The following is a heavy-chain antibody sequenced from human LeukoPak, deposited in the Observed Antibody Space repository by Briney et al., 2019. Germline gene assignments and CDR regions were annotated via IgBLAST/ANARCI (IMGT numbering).Heavy chain of an antibody. Sequence: PSQTLSLTCSVSGGSISSGPYFWSWIRQSPGQGLEWIGYIWPSGSTNYNPSLRSRVTISVDTSKNQFSLELSSVTAADTAVYYCAKDSSSWSRGAFDIWGQGTMVTVSS. V-gene: IGHV4-30-2*06. D-gene: IGHD6-13*01. CDR1: GGSISSGPYF. CDR2: IWPSGST. J-gene: IGHJ3*02. CDR3: AKDSSSWSRGAFDI.